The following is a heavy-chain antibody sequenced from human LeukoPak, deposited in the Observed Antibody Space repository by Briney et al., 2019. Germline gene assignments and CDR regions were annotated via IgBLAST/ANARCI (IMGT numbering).Heavy chain of an antibody. D-gene: IGHD4-23*01. CDR2: IWYDGINK. CDR3: AKDGYGGNSGPDN. CDR1: GFTFSTYG. J-gene: IGHJ4*02. Sequence: GGSLRLSCAASGFTFSTYGMHWVRQAPGKGLEWVAVIWYDGINKYYADSVKGRFTIPRDNSKNTLYLQMNSLRAEDTAIYYCAKDGYGGNSGPDNWGQGTLVTVSS. V-gene: IGHV3-33*06.